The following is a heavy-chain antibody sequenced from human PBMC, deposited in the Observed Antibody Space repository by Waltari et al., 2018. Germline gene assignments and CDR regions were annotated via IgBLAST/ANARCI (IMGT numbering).Heavy chain of an antibody. CDR3: ARALPIVVVPAAKDAFDI. D-gene: IGHD2-2*01. CDR1: GGTFSSYA. Sequence: QVQLVQSGAEVKKPGSSVKVSCKASGGTFSSYAISWVRQAPGQGLEWMGRIIPSFGTANYAQKFQGRVTSTADKSTSTAYMELSSLRSEDTAVYYCARALPIVVVPAAKDAFDIWGQGTMVTVSS. J-gene: IGHJ3*02. CDR2: IIPSFGTA. V-gene: IGHV1-69*13.